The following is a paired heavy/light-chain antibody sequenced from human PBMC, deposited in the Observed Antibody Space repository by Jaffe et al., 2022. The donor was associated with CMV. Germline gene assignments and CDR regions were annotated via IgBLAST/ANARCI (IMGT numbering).Heavy chain of an antibody. J-gene: IGHJ4*02. CDR1: GFTFDDYA. CDR3: AKGLHRTSFWSGYYTGFDY. Sequence: EVQLVESGGGLVQPGRSLRLSCAASGFTFDDYAMHWVRQAPGKGLEWVSGISWNSGSIGYADSVKGRFTISRDNAKNSLYLQMNSLRAEDTALYYCAKGLHRTSFWSGYYTGFDYWGQGTLVTVSS. CDR2: ISWNSGSI. V-gene: IGHV3-9*01. D-gene: IGHD3-3*01.
Light chain of an antibody. Sequence: EIVMTQSPATLSVSPGERATLSCRASQSVSSNLAWYQQKPGQAPRLLIYGASTRATGIPARFSGSGSGTEFTLTISSLQSEDFAVYYCQQYNNLITFGQGTRLEIK. CDR2: GAS. CDR1: QSVSSN. V-gene: IGKV3-15*01. J-gene: IGKJ5*01. CDR3: QQYNNLIT.